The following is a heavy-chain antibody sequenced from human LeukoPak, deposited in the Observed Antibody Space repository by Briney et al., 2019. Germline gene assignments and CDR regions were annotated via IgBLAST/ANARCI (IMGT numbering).Heavy chain of an antibody. D-gene: IGHD3-22*01. V-gene: IGHV4-61*02. CDR1: GVSISSGGYY. Sequence: PSQTLSLTCTASGVSISSGGYYWSWIRQPAGKGLEWIGRIYTSGTTNYNPSLKSRVTISLDTSKNQLSLKLSSVTAADTALYYCARATYYYDSRGYLLDYWGQGTRVTVSS. CDR3: ARATYYYDSRGYLLDY. J-gene: IGHJ4*02. CDR2: IYTSGTT.